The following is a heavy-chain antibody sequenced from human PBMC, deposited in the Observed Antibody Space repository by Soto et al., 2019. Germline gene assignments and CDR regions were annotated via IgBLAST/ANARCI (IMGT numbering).Heavy chain of an antibody. D-gene: IGHD5-12*01. CDR3: ARADSGYDGDF. CDR1: GGSISSYY. CDR2: IYYSGST. Sequence: QVQLQESGPGLVKPSETLSLTCTVSGGSISSYYWSWIRQPPGKGLEWIGYIYYSGSTTHNPSLKSRVTMSVDTSKIQFSLKLSSVTAADTSGYYCARADSGYDGDFWGQGTTVTVSS. J-gene: IGHJ6*02. V-gene: IGHV4-59*12.